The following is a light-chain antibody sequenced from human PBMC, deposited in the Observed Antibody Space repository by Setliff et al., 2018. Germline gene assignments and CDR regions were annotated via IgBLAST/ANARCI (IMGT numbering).Light chain of an antibody. Sequence: QSVLTQPPSTSGTPGQRDTISCSGSSSNIGGNTVNWYQQLPGTAPRLLIFSNNDRPSGVSNRFTGSKSGTSASLTISGLQSEDEGDYYCAAWDDSLTGSYVFGTGTKVTVL. CDR2: SNN. CDR1: SSNIGGNT. V-gene: IGLV1-44*01. CDR3: AAWDDSLTGSYV. J-gene: IGLJ1*01.